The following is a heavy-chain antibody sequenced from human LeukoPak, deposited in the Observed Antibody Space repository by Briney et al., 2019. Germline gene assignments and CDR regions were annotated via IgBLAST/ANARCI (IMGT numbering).Heavy chain of an antibody. Sequence: SQTLSLACTVSGGSISSGGYYWIWIRQHPGKGLEWSGYIYYSGSTYYNPSLKSRVTISVDTSKSQFSLKLRSVTAADTAVYYCARAGYSSGWYTTPAVWFDPWGQGTLVTVSS. CDR2: IYYSGST. D-gene: IGHD6-19*01. CDR1: GGSISSGGYY. J-gene: IGHJ5*02. V-gene: IGHV4-31*03. CDR3: ARAGYSSGWYTTPAVWFDP.